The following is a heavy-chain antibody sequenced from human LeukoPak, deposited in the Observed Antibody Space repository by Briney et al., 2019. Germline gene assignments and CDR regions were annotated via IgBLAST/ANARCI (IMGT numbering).Heavy chain of an antibody. V-gene: IGHV1-46*01. J-gene: IGHJ6*02. CDR2: INPSGGST. Sequence: ASVKVSCTASGYTFTSYYMHWVRQAPGQGLEWMGIINPSGGSTSYAQKFQGRVTMTTDTSTSTAYMELRSLRSDDTAVYYCARGDFWSGEKPYGMDVWGQGTTVTVSS. CDR1: GYTFTSYY. D-gene: IGHD3-3*01. CDR3: ARGDFWSGEKPYGMDV.